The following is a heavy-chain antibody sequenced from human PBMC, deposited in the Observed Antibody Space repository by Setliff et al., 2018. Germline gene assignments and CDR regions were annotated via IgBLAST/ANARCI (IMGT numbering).Heavy chain of an antibody. Sequence: SETLSLTCTVSGGSLSTYNYWSWIRQPAGKGLEWIGQIYTDGSTNYNPSLRSRVTISVDKSNNQFPLKLSSVTAADTAVYFCARESATIGEFPLYYFDKWGQGIPVTVSS. V-gene: IGHV4-4*07. CDR3: ARESATIGEFPLYYFDK. D-gene: IGHD3-10*01. CDR2: IYTDGST. CDR1: GGSLSTYNY. J-gene: IGHJ4*02.